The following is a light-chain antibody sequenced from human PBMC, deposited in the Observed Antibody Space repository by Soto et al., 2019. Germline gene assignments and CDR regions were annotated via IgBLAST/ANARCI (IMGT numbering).Light chain of an antibody. CDR2: KVS. Sequence: VLTQSPLSLSVTLGQPASISCRSSQSLVYSYGNTYLNWFHQSPGQSPRRLIHKVSNRDSGVPDRFSGSGSDTDFTLSISRVEADDVGVFYCMQGISFTFGQGTKVDTK. CDR3: MQGISFT. J-gene: IGKJ1*01. CDR1: QSLVYSYGNTY. V-gene: IGKV2-30*01.